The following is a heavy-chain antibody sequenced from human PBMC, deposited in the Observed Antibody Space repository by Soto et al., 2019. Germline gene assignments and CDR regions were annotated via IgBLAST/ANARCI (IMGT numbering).Heavy chain of an antibody. CDR2: IIPIFGTA. Sequence: GASVKVSCKASGGTFSSCAISWVRQAPGQGLEWMGGIIPIFGTANYAQKFQGRVTITADESTSTAYMELSSLRSEDTAVYYCARGGPXCGGDCYSGWVTYGMDVWGQGTTVTVSS. CDR1: GGTFSSCA. J-gene: IGHJ6*02. CDR3: ARGGPXCGGDCYSGWVTYGMDV. D-gene: IGHD2-21*02. V-gene: IGHV1-69*13.